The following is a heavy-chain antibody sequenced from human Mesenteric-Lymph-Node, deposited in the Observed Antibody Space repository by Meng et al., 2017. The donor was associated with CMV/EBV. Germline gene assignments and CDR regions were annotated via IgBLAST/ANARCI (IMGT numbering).Heavy chain of an antibody. CDR2: ISSSYYI. CDR1: GFTFSDYS. D-gene: IGHD3-3*01. V-gene: IGHV3-21*04. CDR3: AKDGQRYYDFWSGYWRWFDP. J-gene: IGHJ5*02. Sequence: GGSLRLSCIVSGFTFSDYSMNWVRQAPGKGLEWVSSISSSYYIYDADSVRGRFTISRDNAKNSLYLQMNSLRAEDTALYYCAKDGQRYYDFWSGYWRWFDPWGQGTLVTVSS.